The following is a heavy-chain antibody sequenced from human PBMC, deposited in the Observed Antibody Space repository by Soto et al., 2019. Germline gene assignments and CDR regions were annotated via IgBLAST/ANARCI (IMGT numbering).Heavy chain of an antibody. Sequence: QVQLQESGPGLVKPSGTLSLTCAVSSGSISSSNWWSWVRQPPGKGLEWIGEIYHSGSTNYNPSLKSRVTISVDKSKHQFSLKLSSVTAADTAVYYCARVGLGYCSGGSCYSGFGFDYWGQGTLVTVSS. CDR3: ARVGLGYCSGGSCYSGFGFDY. CDR1: SGSISSSNW. V-gene: IGHV4-4*02. D-gene: IGHD2-15*01. J-gene: IGHJ4*02. CDR2: IYHSGST.